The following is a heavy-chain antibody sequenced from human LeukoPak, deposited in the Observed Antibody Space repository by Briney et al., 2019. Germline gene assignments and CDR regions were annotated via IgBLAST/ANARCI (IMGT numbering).Heavy chain of an antibody. CDR3: AKGPGPQRDPVDY. CDR2: IRYDGSNK. CDR1: GFTFSSYG. V-gene: IGHV3-30*02. Sequence: PGGSLRLSCAASGFTFSSYGMHWVRQAPGKGLEWVAFIRYDGSNKYYADSVKGRFTISRDNSKNTLYLQMNSLRAEDTAVYYCAKGPGPQRDPVDYWGQGTLVTVSS. J-gene: IGHJ4*02.